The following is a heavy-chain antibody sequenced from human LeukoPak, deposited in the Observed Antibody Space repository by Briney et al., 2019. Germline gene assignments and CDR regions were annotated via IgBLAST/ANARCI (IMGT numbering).Heavy chain of an antibody. D-gene: IGHD6-19*01. Sequence: GGSLRLSCATSGFTFSSYWMSWVRQAPGKGLEWVANIKQDGSEKYYVDSVKGRFTISRDNAKNSLYLQMNSLRAEDTAVYYCARGLYSSGWYEGSFDYWGQGTLVTVSS. V-gene: IGHV3-7*01. CDR2: IKQDGSEK. CDR3: ARGLYSSGWYEGSFDY. CDR1: GFTFSSYW. J-gene: IGHJ4*02.